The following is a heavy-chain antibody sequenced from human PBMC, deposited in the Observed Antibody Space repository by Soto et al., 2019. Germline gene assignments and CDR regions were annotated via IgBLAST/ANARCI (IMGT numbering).Heavy chain of an antibody. CDR1: GFSLSTSGVG. D-gene: IGHD6-13*01. V-gene: IGHV4-31*03. CDR2: IYYSGST. CDR3: ARRVQEPAAGPQYYYYYYGMDV. J-gene: IGHJ6*02. Sequence: SGPTLVNPTQTLTLTCTFSGFSLSTSGVGVSWIRQPPGKGLEWIGYIYYSGSTYYNPSLKSRVTISVDTSKNQFSLKLGSVTAADTAAYYCARRVQEPAAGPQYYYYYYGMDVWGQGTTVTVSS.